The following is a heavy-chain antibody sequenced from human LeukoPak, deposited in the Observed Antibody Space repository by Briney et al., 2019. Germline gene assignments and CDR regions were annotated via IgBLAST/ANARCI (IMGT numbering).Heavy chain of an antibody. J-gene: IGHJ5*02. V-gene: IGHV5-51*01. CDR2: IWPGDSDT. CDR3: ARPRQGDWFET. CDR1: GYTFTSYW. D-gene: IGHD3-16*01. Sequence: GESLKISCKASGYTFTSYWIAWVRQMPGKGLEWMGVIWPGDSDTRYSPSFQGQVTISVDKSITTAYLQWSSLKASDSAMYYCARPRQGDWFETWGGGTLVTVSS.